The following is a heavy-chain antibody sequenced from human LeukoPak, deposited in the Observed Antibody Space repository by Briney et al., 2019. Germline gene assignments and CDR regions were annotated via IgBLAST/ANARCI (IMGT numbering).Heavy chain of an antibody. V-gene: IGHV3-74*01. CDR3: AKEFSSGWRRGVFDY. D-gene: IGHD6-19*01. CDR2: INTDGSNT. J-gene: IGHJ4*02. Sequence: GGSLRLSCAASGFTFSSYWMHWVRQAPGKGLVWVSRINTDGSNTNYADSVKGRFTISRDNAKNTLYLQMSSLRAEDTAVYYCAKEFSSGWRRGVFDYWGQGTLVTVSS. CDR1: GFTFSSYW.